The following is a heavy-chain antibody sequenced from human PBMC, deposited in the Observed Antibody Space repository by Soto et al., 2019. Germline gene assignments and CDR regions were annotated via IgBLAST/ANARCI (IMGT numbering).Heavy chain of an antibody. CDR1: GGTFSSYA. D-gene: IGHD2-15*01. CDR3: ARSQGGSSSLDIYYYYYYGMDV. J-gene: IGHJ6*02. CDR2: IIPIFGTA. Sequence: QVQLVQSGAEVKKPGSSVKVSCKAPGGTFSSYAISWVRQAPGQGLEWMGGIIPIFGTAKYAQKFQGRVTITADESTRTGDTELSSRRSEDTAVYYCARSQGGSSSLDIYYYYYYGMDVWGQGTTVTVSS. V-gene: IGHV1-69*01.